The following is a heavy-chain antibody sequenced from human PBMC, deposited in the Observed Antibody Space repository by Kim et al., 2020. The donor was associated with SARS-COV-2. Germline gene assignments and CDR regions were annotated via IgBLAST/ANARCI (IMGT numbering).Heavy chain of an antibody. D-gene: IGHD2-2*01. V-gene: IGHV3-53*01. CDR2: IYSGGST. J-gene: IGHJ6*04. CDR1: GVTVSSNY. Sequence: GGSLRLSCAASGVTVSSNYMSWVRQAPGKGLEWVSVIYSGGSTYYADSVKGRFTISRDNSKTTLYLQMNSLRAEDTAVYYCVRLFNGYCSSTSCPQGMDVWGEGTTVNVSS. CDR3: VRLFNGYCSSTSCPQGMDV.